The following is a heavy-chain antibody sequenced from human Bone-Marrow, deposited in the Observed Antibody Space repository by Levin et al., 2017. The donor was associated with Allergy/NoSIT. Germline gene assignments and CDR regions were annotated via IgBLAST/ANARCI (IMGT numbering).Heavy chain of an antibody. CDR2: INHSGGT. Sequence: SQTLSLTCAVYGGSFSDSYWSWIRQSPGKGLEWIGEINHSGGTNYGPSLKSRVIISVDTSKNQLSLKLRSLTAADTAVYYCARGVLTGYYSGGTFDIWGQGTLVTVSS. J-gene: IGHJ4*02. CDR3: ARGVLTGYYSGGTFDI. V-gene: IGHV4-34*01. CDR1: GGSFSDSY. D-gene: IGHD5-12*01.